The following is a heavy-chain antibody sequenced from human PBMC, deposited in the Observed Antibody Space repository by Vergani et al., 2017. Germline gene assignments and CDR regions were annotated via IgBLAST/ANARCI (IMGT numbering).Heavy chain of an antibody. CDR1: GFTFGDSA. J-gene: IGHJ3*02. V-gene: IGHV3-49*04. CDR2: SRSKAYGGTT. D-gene: IGHD6-6*01. Sequence: ELQLVESGGGLVQPGRSLRLSCTAFGFTFGDSAMSRVRQAPGKGLEWVGFSRSKAYGGTTEYAASVKGRLTISRDDSKSIAYLKMNSLRAQDTAVYYCARSSSADAFDIWGQGTMVTVSS. CDR3: ARSSSADAFDI.